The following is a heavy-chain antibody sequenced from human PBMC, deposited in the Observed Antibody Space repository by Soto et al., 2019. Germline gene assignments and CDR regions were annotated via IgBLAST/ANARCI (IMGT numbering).Heavy chain of an antibody. V-gene: IGHV1-8*02. J-gene: IGHJ4*02. CDR2: MNPNSGNT. Sequence: GASSEGLLQGLWIQLQHLDIYWVRQATGHGLEWMGWMNPNSGNTGYAQELRGRVTMTRNTSNTTAYMELTSLTSDDTGVYYCAGGNFRYWGQGTLVTVSS. CDR3: AGGNFRY. CDR1: IQLQHLD.